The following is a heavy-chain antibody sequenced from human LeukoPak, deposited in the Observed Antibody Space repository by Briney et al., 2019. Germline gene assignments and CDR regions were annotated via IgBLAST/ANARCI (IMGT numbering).Heavy chain of an antibody. CDR3: ARDLGYDSSGLFY. CDR2: IRYDGSNK. V-gene: IGHV3-30*02. J-gene: IGHJ4*02. Sequence: GGSLRLSCAASGFTFSSYGMHWVRQAPGKGLEWVAFIRYDGSNKYYADSVKGRFTISRDNAKNSLYLQMNSLRAEDTAVYYCARDLGYDSSGLFYWGQGTLVTVSS. CDR1: GFTFSSYG. D-gene: IGHD3-22*01.